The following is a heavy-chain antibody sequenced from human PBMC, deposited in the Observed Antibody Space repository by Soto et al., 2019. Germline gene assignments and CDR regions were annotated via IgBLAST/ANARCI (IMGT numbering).Heavy chain of an antibody. CDR1: GDTFTSYG. CDR2: MSPNSGNT. J-gene: IGHJ4*02. CDR3: ARALYGDYEELDY. D-gene: IGHD5-12*01. V-gene: IGHV1-8*02. Sequence: ASVKVSCKASGDTFTSYGISWVRQAPGQGLEWMGWMSPNSGNTGYAQKFQGRVTMTRNTSISTAYMELSSLRSEDTAVYYCARALYGDYEELDYWGQGTLVTVSS.